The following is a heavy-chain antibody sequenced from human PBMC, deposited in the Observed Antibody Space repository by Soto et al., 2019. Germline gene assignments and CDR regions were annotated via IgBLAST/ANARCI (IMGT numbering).Heavy chain of an antibody. CDR3: ARERPDGSRLDP. Sequence: QVQLQESGPGLVKPSQTLSLTCTVSGGSISSGDYYWSWIRQPPGKGLEWIGYIYYSGSTYYNPSLKSRVXXXVXXSKNQCSLQLSSVTAADTAVYYCARERPDGSRLDPWGQGTLVTVSS. CDR1: GGSISSGDYY. J-gene: IGHJ5*02. D-gene: IGHD6-13*01. V-gene: IGHV4-30-4*01. CDR2: IYYSGST.